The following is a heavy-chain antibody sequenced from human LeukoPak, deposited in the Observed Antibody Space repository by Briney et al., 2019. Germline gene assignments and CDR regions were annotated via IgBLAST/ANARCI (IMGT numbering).Heavy chain of an antibody. CDR2: IWCDGSNK. V-gene: IGHV3-33*01. CDR3: ARSSDTAMVLDY. CDR1: GFTFSSYG. D-gene: IGHD5-18*01. J-gene: IGHJ4*02. Sequence: PGGSLRLSCAASGFTFSSYGMHWVRQAPGKGLEWVAVIWCDGSNKYYADSVKGRFTISRDNSKNTLYLQMNSLRAEDTAVYYCARSSDTAMVLDYWGQGTLVTVSS.